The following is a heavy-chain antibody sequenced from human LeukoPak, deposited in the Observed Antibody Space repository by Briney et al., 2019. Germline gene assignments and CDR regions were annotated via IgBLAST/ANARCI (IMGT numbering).Heavy chain of an antibody. CDR3: ARRVGFYGSGSLNYFDP. CDR1: GVSIGTSSYY. Sequence: SETLSLTCTASGVSIGTSSYYWCWIRQPPGKGLEWIGSNFRTGTTYYIASLNSLLSISVDTSKNHILLKLTSVTAADTAVYFCARRVGFYGSGSLNYFDPWGQGILVSVSS. V-gene: IGHV4-39*02. CDR2: NFRTGTT. J-gene: IGHJ5*01. D-gene: IGHD3-10*01.